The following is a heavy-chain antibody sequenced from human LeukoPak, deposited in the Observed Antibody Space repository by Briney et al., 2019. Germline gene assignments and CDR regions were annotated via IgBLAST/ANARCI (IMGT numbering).Heavy chain of an antibody. D-gene: IGHD3-10*01. V-gene: IGHV4-39*07. CDR3: AGEVIGGPFDY. CDR2: IYYSGST. Sequence: SETLSLTCTVSGGSISSSSYYWGWIRQPPGKGLEWIGSIYYSGSTYYNPSLKSRVTISVDTSKNQFSLKLSSVTAADTAVYYCAGEVIGGPFDYWGQGTLVTVSS. CDR1: GGSISSSSYY. J-gene: IGHJ4*02.